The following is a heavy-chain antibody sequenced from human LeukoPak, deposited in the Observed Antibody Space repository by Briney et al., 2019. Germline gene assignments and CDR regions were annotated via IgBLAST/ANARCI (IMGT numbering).Heavy chain of an antibody. CDR3: ARDGPGYSSGKNWFDP. D-gene: IGHD6-19*01. V-gene: IGHV3-7*01. CDR1: GFTFSSYW. Sequence: GGSLRLSCAASGFTFSSYWMSWVRQAPGKGLEWAANIKQDGSEKYYVDSVKGRFTISRDNAKNSLYLQMNSLRAEDTAVYYCARDGPGYSSGKNWFDPWGQGTLVTVSS. J-gene: IGHJ5*02. CDR2: IKQDGSEK.